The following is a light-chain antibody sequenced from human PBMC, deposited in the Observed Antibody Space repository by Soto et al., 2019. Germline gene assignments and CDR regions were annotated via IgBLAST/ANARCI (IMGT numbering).Light chain of an antibody. Sequence: DIQMTQSPSSLSASVGDRVTITCEASRDISSYLNWYQQKPGKAPKLLIHEGSNLETGVPSRFSGSGSGSHFTFIISSLQSEDIATYFCQQYDNFPFTFGPGTKVDI. CDR1: RDISSY. CDR2: EGS. J-gene: IGKJ3*01. CDR3: QQYDNFPFT. V-gene: IGKV1-33*01.